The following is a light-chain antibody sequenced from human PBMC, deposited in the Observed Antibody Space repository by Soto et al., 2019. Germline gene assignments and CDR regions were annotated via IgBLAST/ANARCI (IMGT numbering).Light chain of an antibody. CDR3: QQRSNWPGT. J-gene: IGKJ1*01. V-gene: IGKV3-11*01. Sequence: EIVLTQSPATLSLSPGERATLSSRASQSVSSYLAWYQQKPGQAPRLLIYDASNRATGIPARFSGSGSGTDFTLTISSLEPEDFAVYYCQQRSNWPGTFGQGTKVDI. CDR1: QSVSSY. CDR2: DAS.